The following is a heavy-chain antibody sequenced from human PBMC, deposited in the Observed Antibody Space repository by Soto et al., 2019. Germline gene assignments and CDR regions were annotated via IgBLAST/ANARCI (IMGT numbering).Heavy chain of an antibody. CDR1: GFTFRSFT. D-gene: IGHD6-13*01. J-gene: IGHJ5*02. CDR3: TRDASRDSSARGWFDP. Sequence: GGSLRLSCAVSGFTFRSFTMNWVRQAPGKGLEWVSTISSNSAYIYYTDALRGRFTISRDNAKNSLHLQMNSLRAEDTAVYYCTRDASRDSSARGWFDPWGPGTLVTVSS. CDR2: ISSNSAYI. V-gene: IGHV3-21*01.